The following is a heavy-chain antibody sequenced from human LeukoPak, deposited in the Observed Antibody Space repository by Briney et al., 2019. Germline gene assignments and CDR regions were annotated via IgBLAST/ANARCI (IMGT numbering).Heavy chain of an antibody. CDR3: ASLHSSGWYEDY. D-gene: IGHD6-19*01. J-gene: IGHJ4*02. Sequence: SETLSLTSTVSGGPISSSSYYWGWIRQPPGKGLEWIGSIYYSGSTYYNPSLKSRVTISVDTSKNQFSLKLSSVTAADTAVYYCASLHSSGWYEDYWGQGTLVTVSS. CDR1: GGPISSSSYY. CDR2: IYYSGST. V-gene: IGHV4-39*01.